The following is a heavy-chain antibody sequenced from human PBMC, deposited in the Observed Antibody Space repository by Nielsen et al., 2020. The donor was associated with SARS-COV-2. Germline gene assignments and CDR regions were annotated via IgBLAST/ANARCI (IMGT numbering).Heavy chain of an antibody. CDR2: INNDGSVT. V-gene: IGHV3-74*01. CDR3: AREDDSSGYTYGMDV. Sequence: GESLKISCAASGFTFSTYWMHWVRQAPGKGLVWVARINNDGSVTNYGDSVTGRFAISRDNARNTVYLQMNSLRAEDTAVYYCAREDDSSGYTYGMDVWGQGTTVTVSS. J-gene: IGHJ6*02. D-gene: IGHD3-22*01. CDR1: GFTFSTYW.